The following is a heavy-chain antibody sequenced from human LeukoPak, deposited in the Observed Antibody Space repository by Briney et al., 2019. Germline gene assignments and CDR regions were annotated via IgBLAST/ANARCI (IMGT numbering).Heavy chain of an antibody. CDR2: IYTSGST. CDR1: GGSISSGSYY. CDR3: ARELGYCSSTSCREVDY. J-gene: IGHJ4*02. D-gene: IGHD2-2*01. V-gene: IGHV4-61*02. Sequence: SETLSLTCTVSGGSISSGSYYWSWIRQPAGKGLEWIGRIYTSGSTNYNPSLKSRVTISVDTSKNQFSLKLSSVTAADTAVYYCARELGYCSSTSCREVDYWGQGTLVTVSS.